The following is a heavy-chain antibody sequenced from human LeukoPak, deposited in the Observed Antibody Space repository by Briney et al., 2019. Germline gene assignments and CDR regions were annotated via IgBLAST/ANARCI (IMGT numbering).Heavy chain of an antibody. CDR2: ISGSGGST. Sequence: PGGALRLSCAASGFTFSSDAMSWVRQAPGEGVGWVSAISGSGGSTYYADSVKGRFTISRDNSKNTLYLQMNSLRAEDTAVYYCAKDSSSFDGFWDYWGQGTLVTASS. J-gene: IGHJ4*02. D-gene: IGHD5-24*01. V-gene: IGHV3-23*01. CDR1: GFTFSSDA. CDR3: AKDSSSFDGFWDY.